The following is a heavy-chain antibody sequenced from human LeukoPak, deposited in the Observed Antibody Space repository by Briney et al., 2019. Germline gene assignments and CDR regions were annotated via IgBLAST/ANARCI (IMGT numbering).Heavy chain of an antibody. CDR2: MYYSGST. V-gene: IGHV4-39*01. Sequence: SETLSLTCTVSGGSISNNNYYWGWIRQPPGNGLEWIGSMYYSGSTYYNPSLKSRVTISVDTSKNQFSLKLSSVTAADTAVYYCARHRGYYYYYMDVWGKGTTVTISS. CDR1: GGSISNNNYY. J-gene: IGHJ6*03. CDR3: ARHRGYYYYYMDV.